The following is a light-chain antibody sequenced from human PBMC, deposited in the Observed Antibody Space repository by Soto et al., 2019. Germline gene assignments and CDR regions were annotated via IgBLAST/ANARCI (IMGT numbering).Light chain of an antibody. CDR2: EGS. J-gene: IGLJ1*01. CDR3: CSYAGSSTYV. Sequence: QSSLAQPASRSGAPGQLITIPCPGTKNDVWSYNLVSWYQQHPGKAPKLMIYEGSKRPSGVSNRFSGSKSGNTASLTISGLQAEDEADYYCCSYAGSSTYVFGTGTKVTVL. V-gene: IGLV2-23*01. CDR1: KNDVWSYNL.